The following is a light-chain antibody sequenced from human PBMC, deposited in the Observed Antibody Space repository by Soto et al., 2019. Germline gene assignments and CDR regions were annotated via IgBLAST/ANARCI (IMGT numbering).Light chain of an antibody. J-gene: IGLJ2*01. CDR1: SSDIGAYNY. CDR2: GVT. V-gene: IGLV2-14*01. Sequence: QSVLTQPASVSGSPGQSITISCTGTSSDIGAYNYVSWYQQHPGKAHKLMIYGVTNRPSGVSNRFSGSKSGNTASLTISGLQAEDEADYYCSSYTTSSTLGFGGGTKLTVL. CDR3: SSYTTSSTLG.